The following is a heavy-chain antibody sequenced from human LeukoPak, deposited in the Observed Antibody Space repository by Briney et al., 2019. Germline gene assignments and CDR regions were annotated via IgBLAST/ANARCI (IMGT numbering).Heavy chain of an antibody. CDR1: GFTFSSYS. CDR3: AKAPLYGAQIDY. D-gene: IGHD4-17*01. V-gene: IGHV3-23*01. CDR2: LSRSGSST. Sequence: GSLRLSCAASGFTFSSYSMNWVRQAPGKGLEWVSALSRSGSSTYYAESVKGRFTISRDNSKNTLYLQMNSLRAEDTALYYCAKAPLYGAQIDYWGQGTLVTVSS. J-gene: IGHJ4*02.